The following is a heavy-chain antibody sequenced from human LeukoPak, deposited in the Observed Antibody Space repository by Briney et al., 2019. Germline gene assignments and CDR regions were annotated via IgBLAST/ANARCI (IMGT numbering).Heavy chain of an antibody. V-gene: IGHV3-72*01. CDR1: GFTFSDHY. D-gene: IGHD1-26*01. J-gene: IGHJ4*02. CDR2: IRNKANSYTT. CDR3: ARARYSADDYSDY. Sequence: GGSLRLSCAASGFTFSDHYMDWVRQAPGKGLEWVGRIRNKANSYTTEYAASVKGRFTISRDDSKNSLYLQMSSLKTEDTALYYCARARYSADDYSDYWGQGTLVTVSS.